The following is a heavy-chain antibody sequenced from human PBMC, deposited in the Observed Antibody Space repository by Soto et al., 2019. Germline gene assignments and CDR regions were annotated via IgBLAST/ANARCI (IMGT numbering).Heavy chain of an antibody. V-gene: IGHV1-69*01. CDR2: FIPIFGTA. D-gene: IGHD5-18*01. J-gene: IGHJ4*02. Sequence: LVQSGAEVKKPGSSVKVSCRAGRGSFSASGFSWVRQAPGQGLEWVGGFIPIFGTANYAQKFQDRVTMTADESTSTVYMELRSLRSEDTALYYCARSGYSYGPNMDWGQGTLVTVS. CDR1: RGSFSASG. CDR3: ARSGYSYGPNMD.